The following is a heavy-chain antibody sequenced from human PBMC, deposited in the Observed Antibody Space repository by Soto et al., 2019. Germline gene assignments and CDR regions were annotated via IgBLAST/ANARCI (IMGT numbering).Heavy chain of an antibody. J-gene: IGHJ3*02. CDR1: GFTFSSYG. V-gene: IGHV3-30*03. D-gene: IGHD6-13*01. Sequence: QVQLVESGGGVVQPGRSLRLSCAASGFTFSSYGMHWVRQAPGKGLEWVAVISYDGSNKYYADSVTGRFTIARDNSKSTLDLQMNSLRAEDTAVYYGAVIAAAGTGAFDIWGQGTMVTVSS. CDR2: ISYDGSNK. CDR3: AVIAAAGTGAFDI.